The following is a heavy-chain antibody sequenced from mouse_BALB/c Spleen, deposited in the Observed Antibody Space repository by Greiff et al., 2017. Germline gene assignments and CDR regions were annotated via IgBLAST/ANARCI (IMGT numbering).Heavy chain of an antibody. V-gene: IGHV5-17*02. J-gene: IGHJ4*01. D-gene: IGHD2-4*01. CDR1: GFTFSSFG. Sequence: DVKLVESGGGLVQPGGSRKLSCAASGFTFSSFGMHWVRQAPEKGLEWVAYISSGSSTIYYADTVKGRFTISRDNPKNTLFLQMTSLRSEDTAMYYCARGASMITTGGYAMDYWGQGTSVTVSS. CDR3: ARGASMITTGGYAMDY. CDR2: ISSGSSTI.